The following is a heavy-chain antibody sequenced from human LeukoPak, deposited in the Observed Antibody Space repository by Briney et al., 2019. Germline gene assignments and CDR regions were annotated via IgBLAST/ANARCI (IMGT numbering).Heavy chain of an antibody. CDR1: GFTFSTFA. V-gene: IGHV3-23*01. J-gene: IGHJ6*02. CDR3: AKGPPATVTSDYYYYYGLDV. CDR2: ISGNGDST. Sequence: GGSLRLSCAASGFTFSTFAMSWVRQAPGKGLEWVSVISGNGDSTFYADSVKGRFTISRDISSNTLSLQMNSLKAEDTAVYYCAKGPPATVTSDYYYYYGLDVWGQGTTVTVSS. D-gene: IGHD4-17*01.